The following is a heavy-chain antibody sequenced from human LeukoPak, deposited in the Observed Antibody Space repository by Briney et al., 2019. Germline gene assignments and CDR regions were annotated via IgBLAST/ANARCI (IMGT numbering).Heavy chain of an antibody. J-gene: IGHJ4*02. Sequence: PSETLSLTCTVSGGSISSYYWSWIRQPPGKGLEWIGYIYYGGSTNYNPSLKSRVTISVDTSKNRFSLKLSSVTAADTAVYYCASLTVAAYFDYWGQGTLVTVSS. D-gene: IGHD4-23*01. CDR2: IYYGGST. CDR1: GGSISSYY. V-gene: IGHV4-59*01. CDR3: ASLTVAAYFDY.